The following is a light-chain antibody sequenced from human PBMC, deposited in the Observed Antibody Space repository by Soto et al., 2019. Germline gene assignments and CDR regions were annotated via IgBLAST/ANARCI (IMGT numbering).Light chain of an antibody. CDR3: QYYNSAPLT. CDR2: DVS. J-gene: IGKJ4*01. Sequence: DIQTTPSPSSLSASVGDRVTISCRASQTISTYLHWYQHKPGKEPRLLISDVSTLQRGVAGRFRGSGSETDFTLTTSSLQPEDVAAYYCQYYNSAPLTFGGGTK. V-gene: IGKV1-27*01. CDR1: QTISTY.